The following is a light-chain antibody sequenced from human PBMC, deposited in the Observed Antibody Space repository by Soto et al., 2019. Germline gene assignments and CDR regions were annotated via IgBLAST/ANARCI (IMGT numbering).Light chain of an antibody. J-gene: IGKJ5*01. Sequence: EIVLTQSPGPLSLSPGQRATLSCRASQSIITYLAWYQVKPGQAPRLLIYDASSRATGVPARFSGSGSGTDFSLTISSLEPEDVAVYYCQQRSQWPPMTFGQGTRLEIK. V-gene: IGKV3-11*01. CDR1: QSIITY. CDR2: DAS. CDR3: QQRSQWPPMT.